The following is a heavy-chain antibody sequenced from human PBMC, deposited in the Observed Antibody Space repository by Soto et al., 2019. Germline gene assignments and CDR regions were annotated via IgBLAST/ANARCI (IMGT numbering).Heavy chain of an antibody. Sequence: GGSLRLSCAASGVTFSSYSMNWVRQAPGKGLEWVSYISSSSSTIYYADSVKGRFTISRDNAKNSLYLQMNSLRDEDTAVYYCARGLKKAVGATIRNWFDPWGQGTLVTVSS. D-gene: IGHD1-26*01. CDR1: GVTFSSYS. CDR2: ISSSSSTI. V-gene: IGHV3-48*02. CDR3: ARGLKKAVGATIRNWFDP. J-gene: IGHJ5*02.